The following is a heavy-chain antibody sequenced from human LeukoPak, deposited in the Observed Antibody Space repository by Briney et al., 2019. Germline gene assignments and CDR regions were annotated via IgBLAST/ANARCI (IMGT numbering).Heavy chain of an antibody. J-gene: IGHJ5*02. Sequence: GGSLRLSCAASGFTFSSYAMSWVRQAPGKGLEWVSAISGSGGSTYYADSVKGRFTISRDNSKDTLYLQMNSLRAEDTAVYYCAKAVVPAAIKSWFDPWGQGTLVTVSS. CDR1: GFTFSSYA. CDR2: ISGSGGST. V-gene: IGHV3-23*01. CDR3: AKAVVPAAIKSWFDP. D-gene: IGHD2-2*02.